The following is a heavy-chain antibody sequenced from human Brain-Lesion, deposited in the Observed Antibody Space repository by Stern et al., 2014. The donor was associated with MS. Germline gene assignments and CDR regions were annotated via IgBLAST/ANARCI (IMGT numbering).Heavy chain of an antibody. Sequence: QVQLVESGPVLVKPSQTLSLTCTVSGGSISSGSDYWSWIRQPVGKGLEWIGLIHPSGSAFYTPSLKSRVTISTDTSMNQFSLELNSATAADTAIYYCASGYRIFDYWGQGILVTVSS. CDR3: ASGYRIFDY. CDR2: IHPSGSA. D-gene: IGHD5-18*01. V-gene: IGHV4-61*02. J-gene: IGHJ4*02. CDR1: GGSISSGSDY.